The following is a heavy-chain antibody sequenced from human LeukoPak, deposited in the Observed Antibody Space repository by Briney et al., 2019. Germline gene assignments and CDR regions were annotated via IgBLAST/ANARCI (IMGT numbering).Heavy chain of an antibody. V-gene: IGHV3-23*01. D-gene: IGHD2-15*01. CDR2: ISGSGGST. J-gene: IGHJ4*02. CDR1: GFTFSSYG. Sequence: GVSLRLSCAASGFTFSSYGMSWVRQAPGKGLEWVPAISGSGGSTYYADSVKGRFTISRDSSKNTLFLQMNRLRPEDAAVYYCAKAPVTTCRGAFCYPFDYWGLGTLVTVSS. CDR3: AKAPVTTCRGAFCYPFDY.